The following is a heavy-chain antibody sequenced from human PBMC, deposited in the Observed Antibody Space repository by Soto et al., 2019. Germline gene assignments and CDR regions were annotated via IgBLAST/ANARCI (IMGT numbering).Heavy chain of an antibody. D-gene: IGHD2-15*01. V-gene: IGHV4-31*03. CDR1: GGSISSGGYY. CDR3: ARVPPPWLLYGMDV. J-gene: IGHJ6*02. Sequence: PSETLSLTCTVSGGSISSGGYYWSWIRQHPGKGLEWIGYIYYSGSTYYNPSLKSRVTISVDTSKNQFSLKLSSVTAADTAVYYCARVPPPWLLYGMDVWGQGITVTVSS. CDR2: IYYSGST.